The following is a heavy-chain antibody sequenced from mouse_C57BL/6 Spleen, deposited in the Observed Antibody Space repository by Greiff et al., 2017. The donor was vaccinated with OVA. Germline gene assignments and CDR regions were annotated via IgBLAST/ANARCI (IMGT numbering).Heavy chain of an antibody. CDR2: ISGGGGNT. J-gene: IGHJ4*01. CDR3: ARQGDYDGDYYAMDY. D-gene: IGHD2-4*01. CDR1: GFTFSSYT. Sequence: EVNVVESGGGLVKPGGSLKLSCAASGFTFSSYTMSWVRQTPEKRLEWVATISGGGGNTYYPDSVKGRFTISRDNAKNTLYLQMSSLRSEDTALYYCARQGDYDGDYYAMDYWGQGTSVTVSS. V-gene: IGHV5-9*01.